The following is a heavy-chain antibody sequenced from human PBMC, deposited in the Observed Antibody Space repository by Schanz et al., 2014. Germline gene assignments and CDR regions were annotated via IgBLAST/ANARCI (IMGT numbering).Heavy chain of an antibody. D-gene: IGHD3-10*01. V-gene: IGHV1-69*02. CDR2: FIPILDVG. J-gene: IGHJ6*02. CDR1: RSTFSSYT. CDR3: ARAKRFGDMDV. Sequence: QVQLVQSGAEVKKPGSSVKVSCKASRSTFSSYTISWVRQARGQGLEWVGRFIPILDVGNYAQQFQGRVTMTRDTSTSTVYMELRNLRSDDTAVYYCARAKRFGDMDVWGQGTTVTVSS.